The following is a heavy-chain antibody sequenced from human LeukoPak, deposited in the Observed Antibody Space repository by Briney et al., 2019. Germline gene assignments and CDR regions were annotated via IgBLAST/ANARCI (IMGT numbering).Heavy chain of an antibody. V-gene: IGHV4-59*01. Sequence: YPSETLSLTCTVSGGSISSYYWSWIRQPPGKGLEWIGYIYYSGSTNYNPSLKSRVTISVDTSKNQFSLKLSSVTAADTAVYYCAREGQRRSGSYYINWFDPWGQGTLVTVSS. J-gene: IGHJ5*02. CDR1: GGSISSYY. CDR3: AREGQRRSGSYYINWFDP. CDR2: IYYSGST. D-gene: IGHD3-10*01.